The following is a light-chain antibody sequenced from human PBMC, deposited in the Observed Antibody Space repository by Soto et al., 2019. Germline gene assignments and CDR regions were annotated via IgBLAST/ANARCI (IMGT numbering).Light chain of an antibody. CDR1: QSIRSSY. CDR2: GAS. J-gene: IGKJ4*01. V-gene: IGKV3-20*01. CDR3: QQYCTSPPT. Sequence: EIVLTQSPGTLSLSPGERATLSCRASQSIRSSYLAWYQQKPGQAPRLLIYGASSRATDIPDRFSGSGSGTDFTLTISRLEPEDFAVYFCQQYCTSPPTFGGGTKVEIK.